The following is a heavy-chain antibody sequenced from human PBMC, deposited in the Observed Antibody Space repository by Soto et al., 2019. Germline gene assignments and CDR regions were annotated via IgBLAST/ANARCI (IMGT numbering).Heavy chain of an antibody. D-gene: IGHD1-1*01. CDR3: AKDPWNNGSGLFDP. V-gene: IGHV3-23*01. CDR1: GFTFDDGA. CDR2: ISSSGYDT. J-gene: IGHJ5*02. Sequence: GWSLRLSCVNSGFTFDDGAITWLRQAPGKGLEWVCSISSSGYDTRCAGSVKGRFTISTDSSQSTGYLQMYSLRDEDTAVYYCAKDPWNNGSGLFDPWGQGTLVTVPS.